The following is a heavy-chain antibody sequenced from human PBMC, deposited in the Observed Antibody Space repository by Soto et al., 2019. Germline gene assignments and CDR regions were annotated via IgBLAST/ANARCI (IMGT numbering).Heavy chain of an antibody. Sequence: QVQLVESGGGVVQPGRSLRLSCAASGFTFSSYGMHWVRQAPGKGLEWVAVIWYDGSNKYYADSVKGRFTISRDNSKNTLYLQINSLRAEDTAVYYCPSSSSTSPYYFDYWGQGTLVTVSS. D-gene: IGHD2-2*01. CDR2: IWYDGSNK. CDR1: GFTFSSYG. J-gene: IGHJ4*02. V-gene: IGHV3-33*01. CDR3: PSSSSTSPYYFDY.